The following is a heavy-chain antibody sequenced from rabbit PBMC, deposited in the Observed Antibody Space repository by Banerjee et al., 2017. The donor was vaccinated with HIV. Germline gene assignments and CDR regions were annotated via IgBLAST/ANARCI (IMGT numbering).Heavy chain of an antibody. CDR1: GFDFSSNA. Sequence: QSLEESGGDLVKPGASLTLTCTASGFDFSSNAMCWVRQAPGKGLEWIACISDGSTYYASWAKGRFTISTTSSTTVTLQLTSLTAADTATYFCARDFAGYVDFAGANLWGPGTLVTVS. J-gene: IGHJ4*01. CDR3: ARDFAGYVDFAGANL. D-gene: IGHD6-1*01. CDR2: ISDGST. V-gene: IGHV1S40*01.